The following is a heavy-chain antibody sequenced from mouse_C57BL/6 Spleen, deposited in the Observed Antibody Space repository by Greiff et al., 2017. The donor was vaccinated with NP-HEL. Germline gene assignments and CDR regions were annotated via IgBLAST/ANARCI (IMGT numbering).Heavy chain of an antibody. CDR3: ASQDHYGSSFDY. D-gene: IGHD1-1*01. V-gene: IGHV1-55*01. CDR1: GYTFTSYW. CDR2: IYPGRVST. J-gene: IGHJ2*01. Sequence: QVQLQQPGAELVKPGASVKMSCKASGYTFTSYWITWVKQRPGQGLEWIGDIYPGRVSTNYNAKFKSKATLTVDTSSSTAYMQLSSLTSEDSAVYYCASQDHYGSSFDYWGQGTTLTVSS.